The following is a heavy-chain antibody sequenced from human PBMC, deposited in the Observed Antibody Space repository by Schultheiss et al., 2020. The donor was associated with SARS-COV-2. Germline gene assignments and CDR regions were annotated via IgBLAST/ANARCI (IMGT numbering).Heavy chain of an antibody. CDR3: ATPQRGDYSNPFDY. J-gene: IGHJ4*02. D-gene: IGHD4-11*01. Sequence: GGSLRLSCAASGFTFSSYAMHWVRQAPGKGLEWVAVISYDGSNKYYADSVKGRFTISRDNSKNTLYLQMNSLRAEDTAVYYCATPQRGDYSNPFDYWGQGTLVTVSS. CDR1: GFTFSSYA. V-gene: IGHV3-30*04. CDR2: ISYDGSNK.